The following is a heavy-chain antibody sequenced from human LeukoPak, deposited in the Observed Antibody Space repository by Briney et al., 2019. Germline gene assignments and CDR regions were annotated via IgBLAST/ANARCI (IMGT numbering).Heavy chain of an antibody. CDR1: GFTFSSYA. Sequence: PGGSLRLSCAASGFTFSSYAMHWVRQAPGKGLEWVAVISYDGSNKYYADSVKGRFTISRDNSKNTLYLQMNSLRAEDTAVYYCARTLRQRQRGRQQLVRDGMDVWGQGTTVTVSS. CDR3: ARTLRQRQRGRQQLVRDGMDV. D-gene: IGHD6-13*01. J-gene: IGHJ6*02. V-gene: IGHV3-30-3*01. CDR2: ISYDGSNK.